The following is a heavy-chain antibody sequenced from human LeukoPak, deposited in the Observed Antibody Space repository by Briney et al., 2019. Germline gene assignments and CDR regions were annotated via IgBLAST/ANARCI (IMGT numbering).Heavy chain of an antibody. CDR2: INHSGST. V-gene: IGHV4-34*01. CDR3: ARGHTYYYDSSGYYGPFDY. D-gene: IGHD3-22*01. J-gene: IGHJ4*02. Sequence: PSETLSLTCAVYGGSFSSYYWSWIRQPPGKGLEWIGEINHSGSTNYNPSLKSRVTISIDTSKNQFSLKMSSETAADTAVYYCARGHTYYYDSSGYYGPFDYWGQETLVTVSS. CDR1: GGSFSSYY.